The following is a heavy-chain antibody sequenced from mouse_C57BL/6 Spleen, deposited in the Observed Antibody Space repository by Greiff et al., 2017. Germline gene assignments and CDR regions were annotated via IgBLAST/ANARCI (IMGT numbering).Heavy chain of an antibody. CDR1: GYTFTSYW. V-gene: IGHV1-69*01. CDR2: IDPSDSYT. D-gene: IGHD1-1*01. Sequence: VQLKEPGAELVMPGASVKLSCKASGYTFTSYWMHWVKQRPGQGLEWIGEIDPSDSYTNYNQKFKGKSTLTVDKSSSTAYMQLSSLTSEDSAVYYCARSSDYYGSSYGWYFDVWGTGTTVTVSS. CDR3: ARSSDYYGSSYGWYFDV. J-gene: IGHJ1*03.